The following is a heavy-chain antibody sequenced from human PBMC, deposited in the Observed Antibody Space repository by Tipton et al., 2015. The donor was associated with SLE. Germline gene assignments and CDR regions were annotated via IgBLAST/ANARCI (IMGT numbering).Heavy chain of an antibody. J-gene: IGHJ4*02. CDR2: INQDGSEK. CDR1: GFTFRTYW. CDR3: AKVDKGRELQDY. V-gene: IGHV3-7*01. D-gene: IGHD1-26*01. Sequence: SLRLSCVASGFTFRTYWMSWVRQAPGKGLEWVANINQDGSEKHYVESMKGRFTVSRDNAKSSLYLQINSLRVEDTAVYYCAKVDKGRELQDYWGQGTLVTVSS.